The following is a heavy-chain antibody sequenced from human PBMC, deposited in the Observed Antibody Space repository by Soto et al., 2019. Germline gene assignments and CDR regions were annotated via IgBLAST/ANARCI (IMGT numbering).Heavy chain of an antibody. J-gene: IGHJ1*01. D-gene: IGHD3-10*01. V-gene: IGHV1-2*02. CDR1: GYTFTGYY. CDR2: INPNSGGT. Sequence: QVQLVQSGAEVKKPGASVKVSCKASGYTFTGYYMRWVRQAPGQGLEWMGWINPNSGGTNYAQKFQGRVTMTRDTSISTAYMELSRLRSDDTAVYYCARGGFTSDYGSGRERHWGQGTLVTVSS. CDR3: ARGGFTSDYGSGRERH.